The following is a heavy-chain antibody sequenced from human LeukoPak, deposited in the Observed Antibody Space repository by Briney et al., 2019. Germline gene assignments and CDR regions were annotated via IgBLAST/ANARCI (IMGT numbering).Heavy chain of an antibody. CDR2: INHSGST. Sequence: PSETLSLTCAVYGGSFSGYYWSWIRQPPGEGLEWIGEINHSGSTNYNPSLKSRVTISVDTSKNQFSLRLTSVTAADAAVYYCARGPPETWLQLDDAFDIWGQGTMVTVSS. D-gene: IGHD5-24*01. CDR3: ARGPPETWLQLDDAFDI. V-gene: IGHV4-34*01. J-gene: IGHJ3*02. CDR1: GGSFSGYY.